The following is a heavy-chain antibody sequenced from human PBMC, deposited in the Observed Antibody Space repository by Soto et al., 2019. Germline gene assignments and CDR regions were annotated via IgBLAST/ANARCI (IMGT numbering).Heavy chain of an antibody. CDR3: AKDQARGYYKTTLTTRD. CDR1: GFTFSSYA. CDR2: ISGSGGST. V-gene: IGHV3-23*01. D-gene: IGHD4-17*01. J-gene: IGHJ4*02. Sequence: EVQLLESGGGLVQPGGSLRLSCAASGFTFSSYAMSWVRQAPGKGLEWVSAISGSGGSTYYADSVKGRFTISRDNSKNTLYLQLNSLRAEDTALYYCAKDQARGYYKTTLTTRDWGQGTLVTVSS.